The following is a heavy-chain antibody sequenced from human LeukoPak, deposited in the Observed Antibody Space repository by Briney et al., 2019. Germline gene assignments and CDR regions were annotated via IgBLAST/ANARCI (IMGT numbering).Heavy chain of an antibody. Sequence: SETLSLTCSVSGYAISSGYYWGWIRLPPGKGLEWIGSVYHSGSTYYKPSLKRRVTISVDTSKNQFSLELSSVTAAETAVYYCARDSRIPAAHFDHWGQGTLVTVSS. CDR3: ARDSRIPAAHFDH. V-gene: IGHV4-38-2*02. D-gene: IGHD6-13*01. J-gene: IGHJ4*02. CDR1: GYAISSGYY. CDR2: VYHSGST.